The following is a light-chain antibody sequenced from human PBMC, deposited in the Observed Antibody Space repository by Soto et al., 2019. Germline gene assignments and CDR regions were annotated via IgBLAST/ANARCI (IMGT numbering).Light chain of an antibody. V-gene: IGKV3-20*01. CDR1: QSVSSSY. Sequence: ETVLTQSPGTLSLSTGERATLACRASQSVSSSYLAWYQQKPGQAPRLLIYRASSRATGIPDRFSGCGCGTYFTLTLSRLEPEDFAVDYWQPYGSSPPSWMFGQGTKGEIK. CDR2: RAS. J-gene: IGKJ1*01. CDR3: QPYGSSPPSWM.